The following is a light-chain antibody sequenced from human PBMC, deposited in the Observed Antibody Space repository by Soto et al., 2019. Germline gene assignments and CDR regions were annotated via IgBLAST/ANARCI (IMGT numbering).Light chain of an antibody. CDR2: DVR. CDR3: NSYRTISTYV. V-gene: IGLV2-14*01. Sequence: QSALTQPASVSGSPGQSITISCTGTTSDIGGYNFVSWYQQHPGKAPKLLIYDVRNRPSGVSNRFSGSKSGNTASLTISGLRAEDEADYYCNSYRTISTYVFGSGTKVTVL. J-gene: IGLJ1*01. CDR1: TSDIGGYNF.